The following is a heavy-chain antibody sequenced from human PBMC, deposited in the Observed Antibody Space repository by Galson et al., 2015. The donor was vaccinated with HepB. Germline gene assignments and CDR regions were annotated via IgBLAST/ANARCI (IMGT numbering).Heavy chain of an antibody. Sequence: SETLSLTCTVSGDSISSYYWSWIRQPPGKRLEWIGYIYYSGSTDYNPSLKGRVTISVDTSKNQFSLNLTSVTAADTAVYYCARTYDFWNGHPYYFDSWGQGTLVTVSS. CDR2: IYYSGST. CDR3: ARTYDFWNGHPYYFDS. D-gene: IGHD3-3*01. CDR1: GDSISSYY. J-gene: IGHJ4*02. V-gene: IGHV4-59*08.